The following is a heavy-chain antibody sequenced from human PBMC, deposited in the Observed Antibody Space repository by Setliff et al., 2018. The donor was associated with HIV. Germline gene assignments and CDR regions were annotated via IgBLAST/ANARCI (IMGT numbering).Heavy chain of an antibody. CDR2: IKDDGSEE. V-gene: IGHV3-7*01. D-gene: IGHD7-27*01. CDR1: GFTFSNYW. Sequence: GGSLRLSCAASGFTFSNYWMTWVRQAPGKGLEWVAHIKDDGSEEDYADSVKGRFTISRDNAKNSLYLQMNSLRVEDTALYYCARDLNWGFDYWGQGTLVTVSS. J-gene: IGHJ4*02. CDR3: ARDLNWGFDY.